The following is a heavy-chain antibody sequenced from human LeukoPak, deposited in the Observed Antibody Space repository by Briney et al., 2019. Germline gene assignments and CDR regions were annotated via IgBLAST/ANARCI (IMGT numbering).Heavy chain of an antibody. D-gene: IGHD3-22*01. J-gene: IGHJ5*02. V-gene: IGHV3-11*04. Sequence: PGGSLRLSCAASGFTFSDHYMSWIRQTPEKGLEWVAYISTRAAIIYYVDSVKGRFTVSADNAKNSLFLQINSLRAEDTAVYYCANGGTYSSGPWGQGTLVTVSS. CDR3: ANGGTYSSGP. CDR1: GFTFSDHY. CDR2: ISTRAAII.